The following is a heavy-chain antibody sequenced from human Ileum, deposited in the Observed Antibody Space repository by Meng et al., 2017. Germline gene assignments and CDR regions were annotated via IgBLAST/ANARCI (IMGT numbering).Heavy chain of an antibody. CDR1: GFSLSKYW. CDR2: SNRDGSTT. V-gene: IGHV3-74*01. CDR3: ARAICSGGSCSLADGLDV. J-gene: IGHJ6*02. Sequence: GGSLRLSCAASGFSLSKYWMHWVRQAPGKGLVWVSHSNRDGSTTTYADSLRGRFTISRDNAKDTLYLQMNSLRAEDTAVYFCARAICSGGSCSLADGLDVWGQGTTVTVSS. D-gene: IGHD2-15*01.